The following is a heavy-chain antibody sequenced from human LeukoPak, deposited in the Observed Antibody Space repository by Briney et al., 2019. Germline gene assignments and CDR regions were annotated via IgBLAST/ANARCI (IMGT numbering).Heavy chain of an antibody. Sequence: GGTLRLSCAASGFTFSSYAMGWVRQAPGKGLEWVSAISGSGDTYYADSVKGRFTISRDNSKSTLYLQMHSLRAEDTAVYYCAKESLRVVPSATFDYWGQGTLVTVSS. V-gene: IGHV3-23*01. CDR3: AKESLRVVPSATFDY. D-gene: IGHD2-2*01. J-gene: IGHJ4*02. CDR2: ISGSGDT. CDR1: GFTFSSYA.